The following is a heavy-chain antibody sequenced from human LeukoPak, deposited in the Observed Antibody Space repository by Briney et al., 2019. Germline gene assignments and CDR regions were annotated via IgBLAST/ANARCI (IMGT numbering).Heavy chain of an antibody. Sequence: GAALKISCKGSGYSFTSYWIGWVRQMPGKGLEWMGIIYPGDSDTRYSPSFQGQVTISADKSISTAYLQWSSLTASDTAMYYCARLPGIVATIERYFDYWGQGTLVTVSS. CDR1: GYSFTSYW. CDR2: IYPGDSDT. J-gene: IGHJ4*02. V-gene: IGHV5-51*01. CDR3: ARLPGIVATIERYFDY. D-gene: IGHD5-12*01.